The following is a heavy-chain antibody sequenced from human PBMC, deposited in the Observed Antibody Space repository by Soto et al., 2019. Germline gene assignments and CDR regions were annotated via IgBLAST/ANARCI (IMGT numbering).Heavy chain of an antibody. Sequence: SETLSLTCTVSGGSISSYYWSLIRQPPGKGLECIWYIYYSGSTYYNPSLKSRVTISVDTSKNQFSLKLSSVTAADTAVYYCARDFGGFGDLLLWGQGALVTVSS. CDR2: IYYSGST. CDR1: GGSISSYY. D-gene: IGHD3-10*01. CDR3: ARDFGGFGDLLL. J-gene: IGHJ4*02. V-gene: IGHV4-59*01.